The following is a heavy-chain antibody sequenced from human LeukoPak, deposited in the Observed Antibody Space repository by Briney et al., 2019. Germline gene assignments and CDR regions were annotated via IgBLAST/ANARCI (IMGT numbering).Heavy chain of an antibody. CDR3: AKDRLSGVWGTPCGDF. D-gene: IGHD3-16*01. V-gene: IGHV3-23*01. Sequence: GGSLRLSCAASGFTFSSYAMSWVRQAPGKGLEWVSIISGNGGSTNYADSVKGRFTISRDNSKNTLYPQMNSLRAEDTALYFCAKDRLSGVWGTPCGDFWGQGTLVTVSS. CDR2: ISGNGGST. CDR1: GFTFSSYA. J-gene: IGHJ4*02.